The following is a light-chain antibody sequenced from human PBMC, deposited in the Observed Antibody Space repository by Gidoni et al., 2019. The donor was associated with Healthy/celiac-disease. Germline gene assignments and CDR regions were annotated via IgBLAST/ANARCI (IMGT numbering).Light chain of an antibody. CDR3: QQSYSTPT. Sequence: DIQMTQSPSSLSASVGDSVTITCRASQSISSYLNWYQQKPGKAPKLLIYAASSLQSGVPSRFSGSGSGTDFTLTICSLQPEDFATYYCQQSYSTPTFGGGTKVEIK. V-gene: IGKV1-39*01. CDR2: AAS. CDR1: QSISSY. J-gene: IGKJ4*01.